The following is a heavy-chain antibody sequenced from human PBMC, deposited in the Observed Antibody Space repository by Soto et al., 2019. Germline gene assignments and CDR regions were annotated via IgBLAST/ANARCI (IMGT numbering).Heavy chain of an antibody. CDR2: INPSGGST. CDR1: GYTFTSYY. D-gene: IGHD1-26*01. CDR3: ARAPKGSSGSYSAFDI. J-gene: IGHJ3*02. V-gene: IGHV1-46*01. Sequence: ASVKVSCKASGYTFTSYYMHWVRQAPGQGLEWMGIINPSGGSTSYAQKFQGRVTMTRDTSTSTVYMELSSLRSEDTAVYYCARAPKGSSGSYSAFDIWGQGTMVTVSS.